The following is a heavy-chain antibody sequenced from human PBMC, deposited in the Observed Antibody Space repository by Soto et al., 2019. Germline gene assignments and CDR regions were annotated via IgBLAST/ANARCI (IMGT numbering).Heavy chain of an antibody. V-gene: IGHV4-59*02. CDR3: APYFVGAGGRGY. CDR1: AGSVSTEH. Sequence: QVQLQESGPGLVKPSETLSLTCTVSAGSVSTEHWSWIRQPPGKGLEWIGCFSYRGSTYYNPSLKSRITISVDASKNQFSRELSSVTAAAPAVYYCAPYFVGAGGRGYWGQGTLVTVSS. D-gene: IGHD3-9*01. J-gene: IGHJ4*02. CDR2: FSYRGST.